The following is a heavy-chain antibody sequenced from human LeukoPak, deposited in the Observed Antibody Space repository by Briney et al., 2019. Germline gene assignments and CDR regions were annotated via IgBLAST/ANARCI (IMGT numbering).Heavy chain of an antibody. Sequence: SETLSLTCTVSGGSISSYYWSWIRQPPGKGLEWIGYIYYSGSTNYNPSLKSRVTISVDTSKNQFSLKLSSVTAADTAVYYCAGGGYYYYYYMDVWGKGTTVTVSS. D-gene: IGHD3-16*01. J-gene: IGHJ6*03. V-gene: IGHV4-59*08. CDR1: GGSISSYY. CDR3: AGGGYYYYYYMDV. CDR2: IYYSGST.